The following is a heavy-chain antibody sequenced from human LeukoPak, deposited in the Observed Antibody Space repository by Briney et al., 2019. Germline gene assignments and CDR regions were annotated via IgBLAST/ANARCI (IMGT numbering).Heavy chain of an antibody. CDR1: GFXFSRYA. J-gene: IGHJ4*02. CDR2: ISYDGSNK. V-gene: IGHV3-30-3*01. Sequence: GGSLRLSCAASGFXFSRYAIHWVRQAPGKGLEWAAVISYDGSNKYYADSVKGRFTISRDNSKNTLYLQMNSLRTEDTAVYYCASDYSSSWSYFDYWGQGTLVTVSS. CDR3: ASDYSSSWSYFDY. D-gene: IGHD6-13*01.